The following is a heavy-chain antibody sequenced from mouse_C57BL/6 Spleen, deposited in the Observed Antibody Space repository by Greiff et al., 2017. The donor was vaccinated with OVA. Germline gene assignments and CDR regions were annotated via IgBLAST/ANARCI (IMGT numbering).Heavy chain of an antibody. J-gene: IGHJ3*01. CDR3: ARSDGNNRFAY. CDR1: GYAFSSSW. D-gene: IGHD2-1*01. Sequence: VKLMESGPELVKPGASVKISCKASGYAFSSSWMNWVKQRPGKGLEWIGRIYPGDGDTNYNGKFKGKATLTADKSSSTAYMQLSSLTSEDSAVYFCARSDGNNRFAYWGQGTLVTVSA. V-gene: IGHV1-82*01. CDR2: IYPGDGDT.